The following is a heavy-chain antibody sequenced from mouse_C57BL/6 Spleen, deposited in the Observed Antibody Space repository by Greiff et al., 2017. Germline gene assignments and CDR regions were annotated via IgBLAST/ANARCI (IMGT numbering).Heavy chain of an antibody. Sequence: VQLQESGAELVRPGASVTLSCKASGYTFTDYEMHWVKQTPVHGLEWIGAIDPETGGTAYNQKFKGKAILTADKSSSTAYMALRSLTSEDSAVYYCTGSLSTMVTADYYAMDYWGQGTSVTVSS. CDR1: GYTFTDYE. CDR2: IDPETGGT. CDR3: TGSLSTMVTADYYAMDY. V-gene: IGHV1-15*01. D-gene: IGHD2-2*01. J-gene: IGHJ4*01.